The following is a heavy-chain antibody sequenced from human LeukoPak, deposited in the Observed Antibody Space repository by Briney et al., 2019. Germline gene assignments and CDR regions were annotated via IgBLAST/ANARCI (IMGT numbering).Heavy chain of an antibody. CDR3: ARDRITMNRGSDY. CDR2: INTYTGNP. Sequence: GASVKVSCKASGYIFNNYGINWVRQAPGQGLEWMGWINTYTGNPTYAQGFTGRFVFSLDISVSTTYLQITSLEAEDTAVYYCARDRITMNRGSDYWGQGTLVTVAS. J-gene: IGHJ4*02. V-gene: IGHV7-4-1*02. D-gene: IGHD3-10*01. CDR1: GYIFNNYG.